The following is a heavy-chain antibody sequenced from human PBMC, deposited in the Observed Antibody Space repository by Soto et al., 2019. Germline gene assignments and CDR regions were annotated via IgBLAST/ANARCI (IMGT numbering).Heavy chain of an antibody. D-gene: IGHD5-12*01. J-gene: IGHJ4*02. CDR3: AREGSGYNF. V-gene: IGHV1-69*13. CDR2: IAPVFGRP. CDR1: GGSFSNFG. Sequence: SVTVSCTASGGSFSNFGISWVRQAPGQGLEWMGGIAPVFGRPNYAQRFRGRLTITADESTSTGYMELISLRSDDTAVYYCAREGSGYNFWGQGTQVTVSS.